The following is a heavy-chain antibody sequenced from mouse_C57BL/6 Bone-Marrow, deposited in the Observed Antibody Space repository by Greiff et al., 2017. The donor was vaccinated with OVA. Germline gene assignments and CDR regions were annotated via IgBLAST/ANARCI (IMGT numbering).Heavy chain of an antibody. CDR2: IYPGDGDT. J-gene: IGHJ3*01. CDR1: GYAFSSYW. CDR3: ARGEIYYGSSYRGFAY. Sequence: VQLQQSGAELVKPGASVKISCKASGYAFSSYWMNWVKQRPGKGLEWIGQIYPGDGDTNYNGKFKGKATLTADKSSSTAYMQLSSLTSEDSAVYFCARGEIYYGSSYRGFAYWGQGTLVTVSA. V-gene: IGHV1-80*01. D-gene: IGHD1-1*01.